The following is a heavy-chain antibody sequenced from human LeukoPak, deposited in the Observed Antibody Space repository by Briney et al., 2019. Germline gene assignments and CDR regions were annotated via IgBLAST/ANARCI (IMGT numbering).Heavy chain of an antibody. Sequence: GGSLGLSCAASGFTFSSYSMNWVRQAPGKGLEWVSSISSSSSYIYYADSVKGRFTISRDNAKNSLYLQMNSLRAEDTAVYYCARAIWFGELLPSGGQGTLVTVSS. CDR3: ARAIWFGELLPS. CDR2: ISSSSSYI. CDR1: GFTFSSYS. J-gene: IGHJ4*02. V-gene: IGHV3-21*01. D-gene: IGHD3-10*01.